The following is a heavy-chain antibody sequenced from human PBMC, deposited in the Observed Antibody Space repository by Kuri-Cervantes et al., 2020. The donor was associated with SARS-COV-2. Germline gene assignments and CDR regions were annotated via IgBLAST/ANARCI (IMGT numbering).Heavy chain of an antibody. J-gene: IGHJ4*02. D-gene: IGHD3-10*01. CDR3: ANPITMVRGVIMGLDY. V-gene: IGHV3-23*01. CDR1: GFTFSSYS. Sequence: GGSLRLSCAASGFTFSSYSMSWVRQAPGKGLEWVSAISGSGGNTYYADSVKGRFTISRDNSKNTLYLQMNSLRAEDTAVYYCANPITMVRGVIMGLDYWGQGTLVTVSS. CDR2: ISGSGGNT.